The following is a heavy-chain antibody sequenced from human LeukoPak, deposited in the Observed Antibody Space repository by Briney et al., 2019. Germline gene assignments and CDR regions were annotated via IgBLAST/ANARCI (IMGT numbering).Heavy chain of an antibody. CDR2: IKQDGSEK. J-gene: IGHJ6*03. CDR1: GFTFSSYW. V-gene: IGHV3-7*01. CDR3: ARDRTSSGWGGYYYYYYYMDV. Sequence: GGSLRLSCAASGFTFSSYWMSWVRQAPGKGLEWVANIKQDGSEKYYVDSVKGRFTISRDNAKNSLYLQMNSLRAEDTAVYYCARDRTSSGWGGYYYYYYYMDVWGKGTTVTISS. D-gene: IGHD6-19*01.